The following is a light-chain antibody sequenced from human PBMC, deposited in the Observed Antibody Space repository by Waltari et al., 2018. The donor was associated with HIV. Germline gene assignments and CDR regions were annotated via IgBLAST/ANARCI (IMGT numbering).Light chain of an antibody. Sequence: EIVLTQSPGTLSLSPGERATLSCRASQSVSSCYLAWYQQKPGQAPRLLIYGASSRATGIPDRFSGSGSGTDFTLTISRLEPEDFAVYYCQQYGSSHWTFGQGTKVEIK. CDR1: QSVSSCY. J-gene: IGKJ1*01. CDR2: GAS. CDR3: QQYGSSHWT. V-gene: IGKV3-20*01.